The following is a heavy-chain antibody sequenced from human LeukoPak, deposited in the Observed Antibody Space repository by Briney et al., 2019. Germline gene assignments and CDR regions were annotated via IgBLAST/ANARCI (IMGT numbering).Heavy chain of an antibody. V-gene: IGHV1-69*04. D-gene: IGHD1-26*01. Sequence: GASVKVSCKASGGTFSSYAISWVRQAPGQGLEWMGRIIPILGIANYAQKFQGRVTITADKSTSTAYMELSSLRSEDTAVYYCASKVGATFLTNAFDIWGQETMVTVSS. J-gene: IGHJ3*02. CDR2: IIPILGIA. CDR3: ASKVGATFLTNAFDI. CDR1: GGTFSSYA.